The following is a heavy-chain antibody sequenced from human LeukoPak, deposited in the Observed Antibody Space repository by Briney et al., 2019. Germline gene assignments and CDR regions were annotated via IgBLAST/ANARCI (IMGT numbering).Heavy chain of an antibody. Sequence: GGSLRLSCAASGFTFHIYAMNWVRQAPGKGLEWVSYISDSGSTIYYADSVKGRFTISRDNAKNSLYLQMNSLRAEDTAVYYCAREGRSSGWYFALDYWGQGTLVTVSS. V-gene: IGHV3-48*03. CDR1: GFTFHIYA. CDR3: AREGRSSGWYFALDY. D-gene: IGHD6-19*01. J-gene: IGHJ4*02. CDR2: ISDSGSTI.